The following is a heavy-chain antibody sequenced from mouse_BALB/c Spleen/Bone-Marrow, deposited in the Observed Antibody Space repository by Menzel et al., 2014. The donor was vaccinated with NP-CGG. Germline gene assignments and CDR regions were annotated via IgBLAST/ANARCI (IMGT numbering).Heavy chain of an antibody. V-gene: IGHV4-1*02. J-gene: IGHJ4*01. CDR2: INPDSSTI. Sequence: DVQLQESGGGLVQPGGSLKLSCAASGFDFSRYWMSWVRQAPGKGLGWIGEINPDSSTINYTPSLKDKFIISRDNAKNTLYLQMSKVRSEDTALYYCARNAYYAMDYWGQGTSVTVSS. CDR3: ARNAYYAMDY. CDR1: GFDFSRYW.